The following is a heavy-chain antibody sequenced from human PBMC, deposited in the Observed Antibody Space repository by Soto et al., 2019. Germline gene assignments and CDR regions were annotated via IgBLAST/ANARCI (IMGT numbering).Heavy chain of an antibody. V-gene: IGHV4-34*01. CDR3: ARGRGSGDIVATQNFDY. CDR1: GGSFSGYY. D-gene: IGHD5-12*01. J-gene: IGHJ4*02. CDR2: INHSGST. Sequence: PSETLCLTCAVYGGSFSGYYWSWIRQPPGKGLEWIGEINHSGSTNYNPSFKSRVTISVDTSKNQFSLKLSSVTAADTAVYYCARGRGSGDIVATQNFDYWGQGTLVNVSS.